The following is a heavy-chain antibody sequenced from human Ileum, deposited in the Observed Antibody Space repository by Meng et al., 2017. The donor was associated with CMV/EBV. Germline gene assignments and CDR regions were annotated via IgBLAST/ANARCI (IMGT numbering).Heavy chain of an antibody. Sequence: GESLKISCAASSLSLYSYGMHWVRQAPDRGLEWVAYIRHDGNDQYYAASVKGRFTISRDHSKRMLYLEMNSLRREDTAVYYCAKVLNYDSADYWGQGTLVTVSS. CDR3: AKVLNYDSADY. CDR1: SLSLYSYG. J-gene: IGHJ4*02. CDR2: IRHDGNDQ. D-gene: IGHD3-3*01. V-gene: IGHV3-30*02.